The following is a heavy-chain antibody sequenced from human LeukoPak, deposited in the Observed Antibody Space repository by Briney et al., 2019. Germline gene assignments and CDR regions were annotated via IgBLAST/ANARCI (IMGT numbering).Heavy chain of an antibody. D-gene: IGHD6-19*01. V-gene: IGHV1-46*01. CDR1: GFTLTSYY. J-gene: IGHJ4*02. CDR2: LNPKTGTT. Sequence: ASVKVSCKTSGFTLTSYYFFWVRLAPGQGREWMGILNPKTGTTGYAQKFQGRVNLTRDTSTSTVYMELSSLRSEDTAIYYCVRDQRRIEVAGYYSDYWGQGTLVTVSS. CDR3: VRDQRRIEVAGYYSDY.